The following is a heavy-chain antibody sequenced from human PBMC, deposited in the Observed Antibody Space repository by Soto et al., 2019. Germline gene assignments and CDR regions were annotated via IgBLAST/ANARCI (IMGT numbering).Heavy chain of an antibody. J-gene: IGHJ4*02. Sequence: EVQLLESGGGLVQPGGSLRLSCAASGFTFSSYAMSWVRQAPGKGLEWVSAISGSGGSTYYADSVKGRFTISRDNSKNTLYLQMNSLRAEDKAVYYCAKNLYYYDVSGLHWGQGTLVTVSS. CDR3: AKNLYYYDVSGLH. D-gene: IGHD3-22*01. CDR2: ISGSGGST. V-gene: IGHV3-23*01. CDR1: GFTFSSYA.